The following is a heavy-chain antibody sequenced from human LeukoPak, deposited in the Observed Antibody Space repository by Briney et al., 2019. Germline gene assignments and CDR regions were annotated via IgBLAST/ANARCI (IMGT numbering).Heavy chain of an antibody. CDR3: AKDGPGYYDSSGYYSS. V-gene: IGHV3-23*01. J-gene: IGHJ4*02. CDR2: ISGSGGST. Sequence: GGSLRLSCAASGFTFSSYGMSWVRQAPGKGLEWVSAISGSGGSTYYADSVKGRFTISRDNSKNTLYLQMNSLRAEDTAVYYCAKDGPGYYDSSGYYSSWGQGTLVTVSS. CDR1: GFTFSSYG. D-gene: IGHD3-22*01.